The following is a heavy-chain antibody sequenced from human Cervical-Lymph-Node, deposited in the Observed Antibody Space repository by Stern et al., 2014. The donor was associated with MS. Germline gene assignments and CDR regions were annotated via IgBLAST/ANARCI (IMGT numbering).Heavy chain of an antibody. J-gene: IGHJ4*02. D-gene: IGHD6-19*01. CDR1: GVTFSSFW. CDR3: TRSGSVDY. CDR2: TNEDGSIT. V-gene: IGHV3-74*02. Sequence: EVQLVESGGGSVQPGGSLRLSCAVSGVTFSSFWMHWVRQAPGEGLVWVSRTNEDGSITDYADSVKGRFSISRDNAQNTLYLQMNSLGAEDTAVYYCTRSGSVDYWGQGTLVTVSS.